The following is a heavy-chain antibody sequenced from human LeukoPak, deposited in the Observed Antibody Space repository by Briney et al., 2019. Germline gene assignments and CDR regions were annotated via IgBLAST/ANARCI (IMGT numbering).Heavy chain of an antibody. J-gene: IGHJ3*02. Sequence: PGRSLRLSCAASGFNFNSYAVHWVLQAPGKGLEWVAFISYDGSKTYHADSVKGRFTISRDTSKTTLYLQMNSLRAEDTAVYYCATELRILSWGVDAFDIWGQGTMVTVCS. CDR2: ISYDGSKT. D-gene: IGHD3-10*01. V-gene: IGHV3-30*04. CDR3: ATELRILSWGVDAFDI. CDR1: GFNFNSYA.